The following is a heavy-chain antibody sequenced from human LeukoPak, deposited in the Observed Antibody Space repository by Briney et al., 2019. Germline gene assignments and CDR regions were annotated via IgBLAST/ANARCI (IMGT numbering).Heavy chain of an antibody. D-gene: IGHD4-23*01. CDR1: GGSISSSSYY. J-gene: IGHJ4*02. CDR3: ASQDGGNSEV. Sequence: SETLSLTCTVSGGSISSSSYYWGWIRQPPGKGLEWIGSIYYSGSTYYNPSLKSRVTISVDTSKNQFSLKLSSVTAADTAVYYSASQDGGNSEVWGQGTLVTVSS. CDR2: IYYSGST. V-gene: IGHV4-39*01.